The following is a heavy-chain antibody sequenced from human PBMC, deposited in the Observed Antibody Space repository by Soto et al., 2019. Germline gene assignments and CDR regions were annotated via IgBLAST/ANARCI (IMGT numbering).Heavy chain of an antibody. CDR2: IIPIFGTA. Sequence: SVKVSCKASGGTFSSYAISWVRQAPGQGLEWMGGIIPIFGTANYAQKFQGRVTITADKSTSTAYMELSSLRSEDTAVYYCARDMAAAQSYYFDYWGQGTLVTVSS. CDR1: GGTFSSYA. J-gene: IGHJ4*02. CDR3: ARDMAAAQSYYFDY. D-gene: IGHD6-13*01. V-gene: IGHV1-69*06.